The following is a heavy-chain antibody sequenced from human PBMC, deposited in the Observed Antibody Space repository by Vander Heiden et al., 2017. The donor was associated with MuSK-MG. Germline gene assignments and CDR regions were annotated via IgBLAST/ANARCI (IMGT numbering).Heavy chain of an antibody. D-gene: IGHD2-15*01. J-gene: IGHJ1*01. V-gene: IGHV4-39*01. CDR3: ARLRGYCSGGSCYSNKYFQH. Sequence: QLQLQESGPGLVKPSETLSITCTVPGGSISSSSYYWGWIRQPPGKGLEWIGSIYYSGSTYYYPSLKSRVTISVDTSKNQFSLKLSSVTAADTAVYYCARLRGYCSGGSCYSNKYFQHWGQGTLVTVSS. CDR1: GGSISSSSYY. CDR2: IYYSGST.